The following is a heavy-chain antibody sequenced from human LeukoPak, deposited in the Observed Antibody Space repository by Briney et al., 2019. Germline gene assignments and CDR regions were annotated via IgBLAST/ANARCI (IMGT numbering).Heavy chain of an antibody. V-gene: IGHV4-59*01. CDR1: GGPISSSY. CDR2: IYYSGST. CDR3: ARHTSGWYLWNWFDP. D-gene: IGHD6-19*01. J-gene: IGHJ5*02. Sequence: PSETLSLTCSVAGGPISSSYWSWIRQPPGKGLEWIGDIYYSGSTNYNPSLKSRVTISIDTSKKQFSLNLTSVTAADTAVYYCARHTSGWYLWNWFDPWGQGTLVTVSS.